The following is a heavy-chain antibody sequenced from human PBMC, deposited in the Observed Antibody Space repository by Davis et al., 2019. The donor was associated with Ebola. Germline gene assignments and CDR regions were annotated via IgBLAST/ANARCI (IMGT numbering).Heavy chain of an antibody. CDR1: GASISNSGYY. V-gene: IGHV4-31*03. CDR2: VYFNGGT. D-gene: IGHD3-22*01. J-gene: IGHJ4*02. Sequence: PSETLSLTCMVSGASISNSGYYWAWIRQHSGRGLEWIGSVYFNGGTNYNPSLKGRVSISLDTSKNHFSLRLSSVTAADTALYYCARGPNDNTGFYYNFWGRGMLVTVSS. CDR3: ARGPNDNTGFYYNF.